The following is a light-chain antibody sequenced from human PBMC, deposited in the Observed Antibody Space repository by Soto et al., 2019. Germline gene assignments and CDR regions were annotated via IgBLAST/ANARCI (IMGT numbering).Light chain of an antibody. Sequence: EIVLTQSPGTLSLSPGERATLSCRASQSVSSSYLAWYQQNPGQAPRLLIYGASSRATGIPDRFSGSGSGTDFTLTISRLEPEDFAVYYCQQYVSSPWTFGQGTKVEIK. CDR1: QSVSSSY. CDR2: GAS. J-gene: IGKJ1*01. V-gene: IGKV3-20*01. CDR3: QQYVSSPWT.